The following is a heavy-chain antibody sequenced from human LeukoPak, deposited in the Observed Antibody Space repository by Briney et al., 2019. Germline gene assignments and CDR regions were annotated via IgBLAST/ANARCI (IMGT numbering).Heavy chain of an antibody. D-gene: IGHD4-17*01. V-gene: IGHV4-39*01. J-gene: IGHJ5*02. Sequence: SETLSLTCTVSGGSISSSSYYWGWIRQPPGKGLEWIGSIYYSGSTYYNPSLKSRVTISVDTSKNQFSLKLSSVTAADTAVYYCARRLYQGAEEYGANWFDPWGQGTLVTVSS. CDR3: ARRLYQGAEEYGANWFDP. CDR2: IYYSGST. CDR1: GGSISSSSYY.